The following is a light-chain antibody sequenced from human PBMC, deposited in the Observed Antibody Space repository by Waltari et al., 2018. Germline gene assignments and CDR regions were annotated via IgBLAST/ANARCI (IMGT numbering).Light chain of an antibody. Sequence: IQMTQSPSSLSASVGKTVTITFQASQGVGKNLNCYQQKPGKAPKLLIYKASMLQSGIPSRFSGSGSGTDYTLTISSLQPEDFATYYCQHGYSYPYTFGPGTKLDIK. CDR1: QGVGKN. CDR2: KAS. V-gene: IGKV1-NL1*01. J-gene: IGKJ3*01. CDR3: QHGYSYPYT.